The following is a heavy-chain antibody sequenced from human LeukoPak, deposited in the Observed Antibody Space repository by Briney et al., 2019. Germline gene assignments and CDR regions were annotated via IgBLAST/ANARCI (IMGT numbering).Heavy chain of an antibody. J-gene: IGHJ3*01. CDR3: VYASSGIAFDV. Sequence: ASVKVSCLASVYTFTTYDINWVRQATGQGLEWMGWMNLNGGNTGYPQKFQGRVTMTRNTSISTAYMELSSLRSDDTAVYYCVYASSGIAFDVWGQGTVVTVSS. D-gene: IGHD2/OR15-2a*01. V-gene: IGHV1-8*01. CDR2: MNLNGGNT. CDR1: VYTFTTYD.